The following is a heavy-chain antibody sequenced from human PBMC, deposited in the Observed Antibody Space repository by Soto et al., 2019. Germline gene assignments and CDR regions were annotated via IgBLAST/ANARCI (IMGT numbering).Heavy chain of an antibody. Sequence: SETLSLTCTVSGGSISGDYWSWFRQPPGKGLEWIGYMYNTGSTVYNPSFKSRVTISVDTSKNQFSLKLNSVTAADTAVYYCARDLWGYCGTDCYPLDVWGQGTTVTVS. D-gene: IGHD2-21*02. CDR2: MYNTGST. J-gene: IGHJ6*02. V-gene: IGHV4-59*01. CDR1: GGSISGDY. CDR3: ARDLWGYCGTDCYPLDV.